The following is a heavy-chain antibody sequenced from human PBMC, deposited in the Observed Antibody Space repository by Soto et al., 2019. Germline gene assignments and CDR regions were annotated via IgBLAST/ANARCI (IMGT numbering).Heavy chain of an antibody. CDR1: VYPFPCAY. CDR2: INPNSGGT. Sequence: GGPVKVSCKASVYPFPCAYIHWLRQAPGQGLEWMGWINPNSGGTNYAQKFQGRVTMTRDTSISTAYMELSRLRSGDTAVYYCARESGYSSFDPWGQGTRVNVSA. J-gene: IGHJ5*02. D-gene: IGHD3-16*02. CDR3: ARESGYSSFDP. V-gene: IGHV1-2*02.